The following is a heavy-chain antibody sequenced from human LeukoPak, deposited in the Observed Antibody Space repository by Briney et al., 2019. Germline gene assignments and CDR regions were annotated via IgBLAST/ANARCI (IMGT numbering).Heavy chain of an antibody. CDR2: INPNSGGT. Sequence: ASVKVSCKASGYTFTGYCMHWVRQAPGQGLEWMGWINPNSGGTNYAQRFQGRVTMTRDTSISTAYMELSRLRSDDTAVYYCAREGRAEMATIYYFDYWGQGTLVTVSS. D-gene: IGHD5-24*01. CDR1: GYTFTGYC. CDR3: AREGRAEMATIYYFDY. V-gene: IGHV1-2*02. J-gene: IGHJ4*02.